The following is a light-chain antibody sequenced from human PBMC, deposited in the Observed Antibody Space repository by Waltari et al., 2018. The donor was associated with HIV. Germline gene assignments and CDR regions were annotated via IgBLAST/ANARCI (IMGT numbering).Light chain of an antibody. Sequence: DVQMTHSPTSLSASVGDRVTITRRASQSVSTYLNWYQQKPGQAPKLLIYVASTLHRGVPSRFSGSGSGTEFTLTISSLQPEDVATYYCQQSYTIPPITFGQGTRLEIK. CDR2: VAS. CDR1: QSVSTY. J-gene: IGKJ5*01. CDR3: QQSYTIPPIT. V-gene: IGKV1-39*01.